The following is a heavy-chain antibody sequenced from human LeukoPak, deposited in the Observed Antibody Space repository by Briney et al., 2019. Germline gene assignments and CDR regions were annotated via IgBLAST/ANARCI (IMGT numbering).Heavy chain of an antibody. J-gene: IGHJ4*02. V-gene: IGHV4-59*01. CDR1: GGSISGYY. D-gene: IGHD6-13*01. CDR3: ARSSPAAGLFDY. Sequence: SETLSLTCTVSGGSISGYYWSWIRRPPGKGLEWIGYIYYSGSTNYNPSLKSRVTISVDTSKNQFSLKLSSVTAADTAVYYCARSSPAAGLFDYWGQGTLVTVSS. CDR2: IYYSGST.